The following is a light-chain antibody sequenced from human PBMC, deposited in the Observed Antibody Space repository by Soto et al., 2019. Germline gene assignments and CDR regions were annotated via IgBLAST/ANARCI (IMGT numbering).Light chain of an antibody. CDR2: DAS. Sequence: DIQMTQSPSTLSASVGDRVTITCRASKNINTWVAWYQQKPGKAPKLLIYDASNLQSGVPSRFSGSVSGTEFTLTISSLQPDDFATYYCQQYKSYSPITFGQGTRLEIK. J-gene: IGKJ5*01. CDR3: QQYKSYSPIT. CDR1: KNINTW. V-gene: IGKV1-5*01.